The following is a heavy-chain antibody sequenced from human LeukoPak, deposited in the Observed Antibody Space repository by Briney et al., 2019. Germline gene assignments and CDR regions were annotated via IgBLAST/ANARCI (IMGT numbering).Heavy chain of an antibody. D-gene: IGHD2-15*01. Sequence: SETLSLTRAVYGGSFSGYYWSWIRQPPGNGLEWIGEINHSGSTNYNPSLKSRVTISVDTSKNQFSLKLSSVTAADTAVYYCARRPRGYCSGGSCLTTESLYYFDYWGQGTLVTVSS. CDR2: INHSGST. J-gene: IGHJ4*02. V-gene: IGHV4-34*01. CDR3: ARRPRGYCSGGSCLTTESLYYFDY. CDR1: GGSFSGYY.